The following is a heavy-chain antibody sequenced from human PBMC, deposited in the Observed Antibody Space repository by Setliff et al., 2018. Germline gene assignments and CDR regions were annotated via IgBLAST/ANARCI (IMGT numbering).Heavy chain of an antibody. V-gene: IGHV1-24*01. CDR2: FDPEDGET. Sequence: ASVKVSCKVSGYTLTELSRHWVRQAPGKGLEWMGGFDPEDGETIYAQKFQGRVTITADESTSTAYMELSSLRSEDTAVYYCASPFPHGWSGYYGVGWFDPWGQGTLVTAPQ. CDR1: GYTLTELS. D-gene: IGHD3-3*01. CDR3: ASPFPHGWSGYYGVGWFDP. J-gene: IGHJ5*02.